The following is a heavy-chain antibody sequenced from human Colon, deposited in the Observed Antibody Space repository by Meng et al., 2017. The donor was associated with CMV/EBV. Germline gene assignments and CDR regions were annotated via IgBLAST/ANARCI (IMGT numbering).Heavy chain of an antibody. Sequence: GGSLRLSCAASGFTFSTVWMSWVRQAPGKGLEWVGLIKTKADGETTAYAAPVKDRFTISRDDSENTVYLQMSSLKSEDTAVYYCTTDPLRGDWGQGTLVTSPQ. CDR3: TTDPLRGD. D-gene: IGHD3-10*01. J-gene: IGHJ4*02. V-gene: IGHV3-15*01. CDR1: GFTFSTVW. CDR2: IKTKADGETT.